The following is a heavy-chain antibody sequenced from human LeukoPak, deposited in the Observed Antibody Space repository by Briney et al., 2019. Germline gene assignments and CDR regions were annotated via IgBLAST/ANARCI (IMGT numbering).Heavy chain of an antibody. CDR1: GFTFSSYA. J-gene: IGHJ4*02. V-gene: IGHV3-64*01. D-gene: IGHD3-22*01. CDR3: ARGYYYDSSGYFGYFDY. Sequence: GGSLRLSCAASGFTFSSYAMHWVRQAPGKGLEYVSAISSNGGSTYYANSVKGRFTISRDNSKNTLYLQMGSLRAEDMAVYYCARGYYYDSSGYFGYFDYWGQGTLVTVSS. CDR2: ISSNGGST.